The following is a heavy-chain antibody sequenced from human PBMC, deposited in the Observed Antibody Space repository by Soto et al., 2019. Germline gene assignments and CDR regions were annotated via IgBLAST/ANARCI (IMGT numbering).Heavy chain of an antibody. Sequence: QVQLVQSGAEVKKPGASVKVACKASGYSFNSYYMHWVRQAPGQGPEWMGVINPSGASTSYAQKFRGRVTMTRDTSTSTVYMELSSLRSEETALYYCASDYNSYQRQHVFDIWGQGTLVTVSS. CDR1: GYSFNSYY. CDR3: ASDYNSYQRQHVFDI. J-gene: IGHJ3*02. CDR2: INPSGAST. D-gene: IGHD3-10*01. V-gene: IGHV1-46*02.